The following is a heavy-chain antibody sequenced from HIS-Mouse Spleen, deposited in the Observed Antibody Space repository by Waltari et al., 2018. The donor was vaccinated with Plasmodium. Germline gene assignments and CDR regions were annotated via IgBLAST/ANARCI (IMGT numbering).Heavy chain of an antibody. CDR1: GSALGIYG. J-gene: IGHJ6*02. CDR3: ARLYYDFWSGYYPYGMDV. Sequence: QVQLVESGGGVVQPGWSLGASCAALGSALGIYGMHWARQAPGKGLEWVAVISHDGSNKYYADSVKGRFTISRDNSKNTLYLQMNSLRAEDTAVYYCARLYYDFWSGYYPYGMDVWGQGTTVTVSS. V-gene: IGHV3-30*03. D-gene: IGHD3-3*01. CDR2: ISHDGSNK.